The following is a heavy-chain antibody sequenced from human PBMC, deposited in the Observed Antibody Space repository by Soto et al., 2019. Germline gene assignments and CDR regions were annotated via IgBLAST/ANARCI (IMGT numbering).Heavy chain of an antibody. V-gene: IGHV4-59*08. Sequence: SETLSLTCTVSGGSISSYYWSWIRQPPGKGLEWIGYIYYSGSTNYSPSLKSRVTISVDTSKNQFSLKLSSVTAADTAVYYCARSYDGSGSYISYYYYYGMDVWGQGTTVTVSS. CDR3: ARSYDGSGSYISYYYYYGMDV. CDR2: IYYSGST. J-gene: IGHJ6*02. CDR1: GGSISSYY. D-gene: IGHD3-10*01.